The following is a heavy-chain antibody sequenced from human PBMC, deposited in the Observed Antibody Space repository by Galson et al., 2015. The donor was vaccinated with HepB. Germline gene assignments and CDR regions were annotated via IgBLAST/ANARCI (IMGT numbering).Heavy chain of an antibody. CDR1: GFSLSTSGMA. D-gene: IGHD3-10*01. V-gene: IGHV2-5*02. CDR2: IYWDDDK. Sequence: PALVKPTQTLTLTCTFSGFSLSTSGMAVGWIRQPPGKALEWLALIYWDDDKRHSPSLKSRLTITKDTSKNQVALTMTNMDPVDTATYYCARWFTGLAYDYWGQGILVTVSS. CDR3: ARWFTGLAYDY. J-gene: IGHJ4*02.